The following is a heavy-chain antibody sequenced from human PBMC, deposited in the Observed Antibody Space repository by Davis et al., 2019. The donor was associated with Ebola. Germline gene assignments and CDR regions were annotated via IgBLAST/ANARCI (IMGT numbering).Heavy chain of an antibody. CDR3: ARDPRQLRWFDP. V-gene: IGHV1-46*01. D-gene: IGHD1-1*01. CDR1: GYTFTSYY. J-gene: IGHJ5*02. CDR2: INPSGGST. Sequence: ASVKVSCKASGYTFTSYYMHWVRQAPGQGLEWMGIINPSGGSTSYAQKFQGRVTMTRDTSTSTAYMELRSLRSDDTAVYYCARDPRQLRWFDPWGQGTLVTVSS.